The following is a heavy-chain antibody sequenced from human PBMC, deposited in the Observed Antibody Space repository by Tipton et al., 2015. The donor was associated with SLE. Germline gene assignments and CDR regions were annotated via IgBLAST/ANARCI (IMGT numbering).Heavy chain of an antibody. V-gene: IGHV3-30*04. CDR3: ARASSSFDY. CDR1: GFTFSSYA. Sequence: SLRLSCAASGFTFSSYAMHWVRQAPGKGLDWVAVTSYDGSNKYYADSVKGRFTISRDNSKNTLYLQMNSLRAEDTAVYYCARASSSFDYWGQGTLVTVSS. D-gene: IGHD6-13*01. J-gene: IGHJ4*02. CDR2: TSYDGSNK.